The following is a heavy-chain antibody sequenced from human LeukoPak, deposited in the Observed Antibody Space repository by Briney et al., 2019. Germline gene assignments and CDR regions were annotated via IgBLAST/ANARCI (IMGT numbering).Heavy chain of an antibody. J-gene: IGHJ4*02. CDR1: GFTFSSYA. CDR2: ISYDGSNK. V-gene: IGHV3-30-3*01. CDR3: ARVSPYAWSSLSFFDS. Sequence: PGGSLRLSCAASGFTFSSYAMHWVRQAPGKGLEWVAVISYDGSNKYYADSVKGRFTISRDNSKNTLYLQMDSLRAEDTALYYCARVSPYAWSSLSFFDSWGQGILVSVSS. D-gene: IGHD2-2*01.